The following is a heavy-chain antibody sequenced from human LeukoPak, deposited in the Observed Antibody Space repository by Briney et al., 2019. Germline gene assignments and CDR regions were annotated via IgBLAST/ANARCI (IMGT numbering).Heavy chain of an antibody. CDR1: GFTSDDYG. J-gene: IGHJ4*02. CDR3: AKFGDIVVVPAAYPESDY. D-gene: IGHD2-2*01. V-gene: IGHV3-20*04. Sequence: RPGGSLRLSCAASGFTSDDYGMSWVRQAPGKGLEWVSGINWNGGSTGYADSVKGRFTISRDNAKNSLYLQMNSLRAEDTAVYYCAKFGDIVVVPAAYPESDYWGQGTLVTVSS. CDR2: INWNGGST.